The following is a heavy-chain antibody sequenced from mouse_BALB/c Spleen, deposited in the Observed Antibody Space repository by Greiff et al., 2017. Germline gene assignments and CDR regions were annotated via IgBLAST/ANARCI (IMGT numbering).Heavy chain of an antibody. V-gene: IGHV1-9*01. D-gene: IGHD2-1*01. CDR1: GYTFSSYW. CDR3: ARSDGNYVENWYFDV. Sequence: VQLQQSGAELMKPGASVKISCKATGYTFSSYWIEWVKQRPGHGLEWIGEILPGSGSTNYNEKFKGKATFTADTSSNTAYMQLSSLTSEDSAVYYCARSDGNYVENWYFDVWGAGTTVTVSS. J-gene: IGHJ1*01. CDR2: ILPGSGST.